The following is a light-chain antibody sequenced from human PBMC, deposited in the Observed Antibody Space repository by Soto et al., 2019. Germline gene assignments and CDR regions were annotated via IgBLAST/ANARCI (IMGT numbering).Light chain of an antibody. CDR3: QQDARAPPWT. CDR2: AGN. V-gene: IGKV1-12*01. Sequence: DIKMTQSPSSVSASVGDTVTITCRASQSISTWLAWYQQKPGKAPNLLVYAGNILQSGVPSRCRGSGFGTEFTLTSKNLQAEDFATYLCQQDARAPPWTFGQGTKVE. CDR1: QSISTW. J-gene: IGKJ1*01.